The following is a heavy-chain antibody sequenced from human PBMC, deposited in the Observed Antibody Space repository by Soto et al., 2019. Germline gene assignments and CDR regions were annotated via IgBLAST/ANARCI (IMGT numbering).Heavy chain of an antibody. V-gene: IGHV4-39*01. CDR2: IYYSGST. J-gene: IGHJ4*02. CDR1: GVSISSSGYY. D-gene: IGHD4-17*01. Sequence: SETLSLTCTVSGVSISSSGYYWGWIRQPPGTGLEWIGSIYYSGSTYYNPSLKSRVTISIDTSKNQFSLNLSSVTAADTAVYYCASSYGDYVSYWGQGTLVTVSS. CDR3: ASSYGDYVSY.